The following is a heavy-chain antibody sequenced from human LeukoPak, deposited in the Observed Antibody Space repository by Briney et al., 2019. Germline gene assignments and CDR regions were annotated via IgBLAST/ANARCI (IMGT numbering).Heavy chain of an antibody. J-gene: IGHJ5*02. V-gene: IGHV3-48*04. Sequence: GSLRLSCAASGFTFSSYSMNWVRQAPGKGLEWVSYISSSSSTIYYADSVKGRFTISRDNARRSLFLQMNILRVEDTALYYCARLNWDDGEVSGFDQWGQGILVTVSS. D-gene: IGHD1-26*01. CDR1: GFTFSSYS. CDR2: ISSSSSTI. CDR3: ARLNWDDGEVSGFDQ.